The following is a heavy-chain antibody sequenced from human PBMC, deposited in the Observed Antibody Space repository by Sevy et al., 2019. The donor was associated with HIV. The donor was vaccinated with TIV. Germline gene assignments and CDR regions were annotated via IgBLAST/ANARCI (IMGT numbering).Heavy chain of an antibody. Sequence: GGSLRLSCVASVFTFSSYWMHWVRQAPGKGLVWVSRISSDGSSTTYAASVKGRFTFSRDNAKNTLYLQMNSLRAEDTAVYYCARDLRRAFDYWGQGALVTVSS. CDR3: ARDLRRAFDY. D-gene: IGHD3-16*01. CDR2: ISSDGSST. J-gene: IGHJ4*02. CDR1: VFTFSSYW. V-gene: IGHV3-74*03.